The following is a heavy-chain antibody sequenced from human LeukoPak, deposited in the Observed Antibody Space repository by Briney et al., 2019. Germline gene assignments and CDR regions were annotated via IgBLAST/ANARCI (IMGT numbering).Heavy chain of an antibody. J-gene: IGHJ4*02. Sequence: PGGSLRLSCAASGFTFSSFSINWVRQAPGKGLEWVSSISSTSSVIFYADSVKGRFTISRDNAKDSLYLHVNSLRAEDTAVYYCARGGSGLTAMDLFDYWGQGTLVTVSS. CDR3: ARGGSGLTAMDLFDY. CDR1: GFTFSSFS. V-gene: IGHV3-21*01. D-gene: IGHD5-18*01. CDR2: ISSTSSVI.